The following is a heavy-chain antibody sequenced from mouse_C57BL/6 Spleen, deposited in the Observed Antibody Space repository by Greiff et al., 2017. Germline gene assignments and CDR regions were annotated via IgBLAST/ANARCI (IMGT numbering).Heavy chain of an antibody. V-gene: IGHV1-50*01. Sequence: QVQLQQPGAELVKPGASVKLSCKASGYTFTSYWMQWVKQRPGQGLEWIGEIDPSDSYTNYNQKFKSKATLTVDTSSSTAYMQLSSLTSEDSAVYYCAREDYSTQFAYWGQGTLVTVSA. D-gene: IGHD2-5*01. J-gene: IGHJ3*01. CDR2: IDPSDSYT. CDR3: AREDYSTQFAY. CDR1: GYTFTSYW.